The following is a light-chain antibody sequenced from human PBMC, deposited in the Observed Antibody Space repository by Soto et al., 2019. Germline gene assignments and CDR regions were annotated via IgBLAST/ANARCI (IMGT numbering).Light chain of an antibody. V-gene: IGKV3-15*01. CDR1: QSVSSN. CDR2: GAS. CDR3: QQYNSWLWT. J-gene: IGKJ1*01. Sequence: EILMTQSPATLSVSPGEGATISCRASQSVSSNLAWYQQKPGQAPRLLIYGASTRPTGIPARFSGSGSGTEFTLIISSLQSEDSAVYYCQQYNSWLWTFGQGTKVDIK.